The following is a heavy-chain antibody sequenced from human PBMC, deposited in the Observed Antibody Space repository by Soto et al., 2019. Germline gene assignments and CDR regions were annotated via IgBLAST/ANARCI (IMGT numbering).Heavy chain of an antibody. D-gene: IGHD6-6*01. CDR1: GFTFSSYA. V-gene: IGHV3-30-3*01. J-gene: IGHJ6*02. CDR2: ISYDGSNK. Sequence: QVQLVESGGGVVQPGRSLRLSSAASGFTFSSYAMHWVRQAPGKGLEWVAVISYDGSNKYYADSVKGRFTISRDNSKNTLYLQMNSGRAEDTAVYYCARDLAARLHYYYYYGMDVWGQGTTVTVSS. CDR3: ARDLAARLHYYYYYGMDV.